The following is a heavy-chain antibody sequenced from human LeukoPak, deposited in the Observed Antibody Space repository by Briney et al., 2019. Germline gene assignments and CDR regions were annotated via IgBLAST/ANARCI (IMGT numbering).Heavy chain of an antibody. CDR1: GFTFSKYW. V-gene: IGHV3-7*01. CDR2: INRDGSEK. CDR3: ARVKSSTFDY. D-gene: IGHD6-19*01. Sequence: GGSLRLSCAVSGFTFSKYWMNWVRQAPGKGLEWVANINRDGSEKNYVDSVKGRFTISRDNAKNSLYLQMNSLRAEDTAVYYCARVKSSTFDYWGQGTLVTVSS. J-gene: IGHJ4*02.